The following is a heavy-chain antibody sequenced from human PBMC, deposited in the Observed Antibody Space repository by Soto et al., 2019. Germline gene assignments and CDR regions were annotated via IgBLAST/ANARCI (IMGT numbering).Heavy chain of an antibody. J-gene: IGHJ4*02. V-gene: IGHV3-74*01. CDR2: INSDESST. CDR3: ARVPQQLWPYYFDY. D-gene: IGHD5-18*01. CDR1: GFTISSYW. Sequence: GGSLRLSCAASGFTISSYWMHWVRQAPGKGLVWVSRINSDESSTYYADSVKGRFTISRDNSKNTLYLQMNSLRAEDTAVYYCARVPQQLWPYYFDYWGQGTLVTVSS.